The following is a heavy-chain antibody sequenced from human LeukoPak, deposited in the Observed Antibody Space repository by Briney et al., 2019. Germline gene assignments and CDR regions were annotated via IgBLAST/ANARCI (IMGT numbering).Heavy chain of an antibody. CDR1: GFTFSSYG. J-gene: IGHJ3*02. CDR2: IRYDGSNK. D-gene: IGHD4-23*01. CDR3: ARDRRIGGRDAFDI. Sequence: GGSLRLPCAASGFTFSSYGMHWVRQAPGKGLEWVAFIRYDGSNKYYADSVKGRFTISRDNSRNTLYLQMNSLRAEDTAVYYCARDRRIGGRDAFDIWGQGTMVTVSS. V-gene: IGHV3-30*02.